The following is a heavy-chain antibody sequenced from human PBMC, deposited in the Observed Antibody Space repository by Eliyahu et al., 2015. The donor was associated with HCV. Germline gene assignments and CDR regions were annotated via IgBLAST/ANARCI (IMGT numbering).Heavy chain of an antibody. Sequence: QVHLVESGGGVVQPGRXXXLSXATSGFTFRNXIXHWVRQXPGKGLGWVAVIWYGGNRKHYAVSVEGRFTISRDDSENTLYLQLNSLRAEDTAIYYCARDSSSGGWLGPWGQGTLVSVSS. CDR2: IWYGGNRK. CDR3: ARDSSSGGWLGP. V-gene: IGHV3-33*01. J-gene: IGHJ5*02. CDR1: GFTFRNXI.